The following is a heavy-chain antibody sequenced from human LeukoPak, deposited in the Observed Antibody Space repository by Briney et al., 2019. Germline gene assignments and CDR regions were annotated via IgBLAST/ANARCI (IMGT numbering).Heavy chain of an antibody. CDR3: ARGARVWFGELLY. Sequence: TGGSLRLSCAASGFTSGISWMSWVRQARGGGLEWVANIKQDGSAQYYVDSVKGRFTISRDNAKSSLYLQMNSQRAEDTAVYYCARGARVWFGELLYGGQGTLVTVSS. D-gene: IGHD3-10*01. CDR1: GFTSGISW. V-gene: IGHV3-7*01. J-gene: IGHJ4*02. CDR2: IKQDGSAQ.